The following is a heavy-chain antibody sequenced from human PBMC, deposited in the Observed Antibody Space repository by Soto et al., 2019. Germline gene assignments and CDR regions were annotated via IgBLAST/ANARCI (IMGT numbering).Heavy chain of an antibody. J-gene: IGHJ4*02. CDR2: ISSNSAIV. CDR1: GFTFDDYA. V-gene: IGHV3-9*01. Sequence: EVQLVESGGALVRPGRSLRLSCAASGFTFDDYAMHWVRQAPGKGLEWVSGISSNSAIVGYADAVKDRLTISRDNAKKSLYLQMNSLRPEDTAVYYCAKSPVAGGGRRMSFFDYWGQGTLVTVSS. CDR3: AKSPVAGGGRRMSFFDY. D-gene: IGHD2-15*01.